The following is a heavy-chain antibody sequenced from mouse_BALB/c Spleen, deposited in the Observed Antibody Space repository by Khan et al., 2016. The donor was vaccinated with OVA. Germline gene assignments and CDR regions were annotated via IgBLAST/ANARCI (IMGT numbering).Heavy chain of an antibody. V-gene: IGHV1-7*01. CDR1: GYTFTNYW. J-gene: IGHJ3*01. D-gene: IGHD1-1*01. Sequence: VQLQQSGAELAKPGASVKMSCKASGYTFTNYWMHWVKQRPGQGLEWIGYVNPSTGYTEYNQKFKDKATLTADKSSSTAYMQLSSLTSEDSAVHYCVNHGSSSAWFTYWGQGTLVTVSA. CDR2: VNPSTGYT. CDR3: VNHGSSSAWFTY.